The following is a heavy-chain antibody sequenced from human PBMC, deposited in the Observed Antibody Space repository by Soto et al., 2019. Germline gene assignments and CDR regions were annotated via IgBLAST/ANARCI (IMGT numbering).Heavy chain of an antibody. J-gene: IGHJ6*03. CDR3: ASSITMVRGVISFPPNYYYYYMDV. CDR2: IYYSGST. CDR1: GYSISSSNW. D-gene: IGHD3-10*01. Sequence: SETLSLTCAVSGYSISSSNWWGWIRQPPGKGLEWIGYIYYSGSTYYNPSLKSRVTMSVDTSKNQFSLKLSSVTAVDTALYYCASSITMVRGVISFPPNYYYYYMDVWGKGTTVTVSS. V-gene: IGHV4-28*01.